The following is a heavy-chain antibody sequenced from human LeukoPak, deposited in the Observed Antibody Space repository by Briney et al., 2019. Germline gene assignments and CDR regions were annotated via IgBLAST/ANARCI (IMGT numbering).Heavy chain of an antibody. V-gene: IGHV3-30*02. CDR1: GFTFRTYD. J-gene: IGHJ5*02. CDR2: IPSDGSKK. Sequence: GGSLRLSCAASGFTFRTYDMHWVRQAPGKGLEWVTFIPSDGSKKYYADSVKGRFTISRDNSKNTLYLQMNSLRAEDTAVYYCAKQGYEFDPWGQGTLVTVSS. CDR3: AKQGYEFDP. D-gene: IGHD5-12*01.